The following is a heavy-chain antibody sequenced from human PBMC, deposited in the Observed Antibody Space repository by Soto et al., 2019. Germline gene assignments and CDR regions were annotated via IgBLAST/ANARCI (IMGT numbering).Heavy chain of an antibody. V-gene: IGHV1-24*01. J-gene: IGHJ4*02. D-gene: IGHD3-22*01. CDR3: AIGGYYSVNSGYDY. CDR1: GYSFSEIS. CDR2: FDPEDVEP. Sequence: ASVKVSCNVSGYSFSEISLHWVRQTPGKGLEWMGGFDPEDVEPIYSQKFQGRVTMTEDTSTDTAYVELRRLRSEDTAVYFCAIGGYYSVNSGYDYWGQGTLVTVSS.